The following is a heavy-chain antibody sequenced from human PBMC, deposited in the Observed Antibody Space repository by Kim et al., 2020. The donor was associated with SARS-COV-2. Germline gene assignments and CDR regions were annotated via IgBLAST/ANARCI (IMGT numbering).Heavy chain of an antibody. J-gene: IGHJ6*02. CDR3: ARVGHYYDSSGYYYYYGMDV. D-gene: IGHD3-22*01. Sequence: RFTISRDNSKNTLYLQMNSLRAEDTAVYYCARVGHYYDSSGYYYYYGMDVWGQGTTVTVSS. V-gene: IGHV3-30*07.